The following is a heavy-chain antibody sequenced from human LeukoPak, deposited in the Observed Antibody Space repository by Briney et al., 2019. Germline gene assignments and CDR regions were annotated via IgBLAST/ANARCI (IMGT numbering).Heavy chain of an antibody. D-gene: IGHD3-9*01. CDR2: ISGSGGST. V-gene: IGHV3-23*01. Sequence: LSLTCAASGFTFSSYAMSWVRQAPGKGLEWVSLISGSGGSTYYADSVKGRFTISRDNSKNTLYLQMNSLRAEDTAVYYCAKDRGTRYFPLDQIDYWGQGTLVTVSS. CDR3: AKDRGTRYFPLDQIDY. CDR1: GFTFSSYA. J-gene: IGHJ4*02.